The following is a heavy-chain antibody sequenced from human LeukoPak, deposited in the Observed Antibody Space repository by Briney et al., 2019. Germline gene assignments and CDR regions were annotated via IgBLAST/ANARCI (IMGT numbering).Heavy chain of an antibody. CDR2: IYYSGST. D-gene: IGHD6-19*01. J-gene: IGHJ4*02. V-gene: IGHV4-59*01. CDR1: GGSISSYY. CDR3: ARGGYSSGWNNYFDY. Sequence: SETLSLTCTVSGGSISSYYWSCIRQPPGKGLEWIGYIYYSGSTNYNPSLKSRVTISVDTSKNQFSLKLSSVTAADTAVYYCARGGYSSGWNNYFDYWGQGTLVTVSS.